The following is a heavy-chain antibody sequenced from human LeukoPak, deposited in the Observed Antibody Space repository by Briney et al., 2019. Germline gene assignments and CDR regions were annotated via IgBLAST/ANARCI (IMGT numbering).Heavy chain of an antibody. CDR1: GGTFSSYA. CDR2: IIPIFGTA. V-gene: IGHV1-69*05. CDR3: ARVSYGGGQLVGYFDY. J-gene: IGHJ4*02. D-gene: IGHD6-6*01. Sequence: GASVKVSCKASGGTFSSYAISWVRQAPGQGLEWMGGIIPIFGTANYAQKFQGRVTITTDESTSTAYMELSSLRSEDTAVYYCARVSYGGGQLVGYFDYWGQGALVTVSS.